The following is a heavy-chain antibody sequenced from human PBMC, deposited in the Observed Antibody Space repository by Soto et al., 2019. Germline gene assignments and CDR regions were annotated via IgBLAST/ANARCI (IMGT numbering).Heavy chain of an antibody. Sequence: QVQLQESGPGLVKPSQTLSLTCTVSGGSISSGGYYWSWIRQHPGKGLEWIGYIYYSGSTYYNPSLKSRVTISVDTSKNQLSLKLSSVTAADTAVYYCARVPPDYGDYGPPSGYYYYMDVWGKGTTFTVSS. D-gene: IGHD4-17*01. CDR3: ARVPPDYGDYGPPSGYYYYMDV. CDR1: GGSISSGGYY. CDR2: IYYSGST. J-gene: IGHJ6*03. V-gene: IGHV4-31*03.